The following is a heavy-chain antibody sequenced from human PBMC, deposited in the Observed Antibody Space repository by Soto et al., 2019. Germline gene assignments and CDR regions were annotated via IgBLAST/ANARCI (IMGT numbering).Heavy chain of an antibody. D-gene: IGHD1-1*01. V-gene: IGHV3-74*01. J-gene: IGHJ4*02. CDR3: ARDNNWSLDY. Sequence: EVQLVESGGGLVQSGGSLRLSCAAAGFTFSKHWMHWVRQAPGKGLVWVSHIKTDGSFTRDADSVKGPFTISRDNARNTLYLQMNSLRAEDTAVYYCARDNNWSLDYWGQGTLVTVSS. CDR2: IKTDGSFT. CDR1: GFTFSKHW.